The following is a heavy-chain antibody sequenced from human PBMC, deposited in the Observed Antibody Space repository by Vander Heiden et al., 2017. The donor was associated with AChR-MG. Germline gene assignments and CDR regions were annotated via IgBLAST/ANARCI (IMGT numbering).Heavy chain of an antibody. CDR3: ARSMIRGVVAYGYGLDV. D-gene: IGHD3-10*01. CDR2: IGGSGNNI. J-gene: IGHJ6*02. Sequence: EEQLLESGGGLVQPGGSLRLSCTGSGFTLSSFAMTWVRPAPGKGLEWVSMIGGSGNNIQYADSVKGRFTVSRDNSKNTLSLHVNSLRAEDTAVYYCARSMIRGVVAYGYGLDVWGRGTTVTVSS. V-gene: IGHV3-23*01. CDR1: GFTLSSFA.